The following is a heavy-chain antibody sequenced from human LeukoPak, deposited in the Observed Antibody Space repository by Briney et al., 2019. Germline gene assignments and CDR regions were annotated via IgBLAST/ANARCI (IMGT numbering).Heavy chain of an antibody. CDR1: GFTFSTSA. D-gene: IGHD6-19*01. CDR3: AKDASAVAGPEGSFDI. CDR2: ISGSGGRT. J-gene: IGHJ3*02. V-gene: IGHV3-23*01. Sequence: GGSLRLSCEASGFTFSTSAMSWVRQAPGKGLEWVSAISGSGGRTYYADSVKGRFTISRDNSKNMLYLQMNSLRAEDTAVYYCAKDASAVAGPEGSFDIWGQGTMVTVSS.